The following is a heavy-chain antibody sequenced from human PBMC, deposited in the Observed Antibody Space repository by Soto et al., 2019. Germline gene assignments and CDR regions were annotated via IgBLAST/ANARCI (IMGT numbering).Heavy chain of an antibody. Sequence: VQVVESGGGLVQAGGSLRLSCAASGFTFSYSSMNWVRQAPGKGLEWVSYISSGSTTTYYADSVKGRFTISRDDAKNSLYLQMNSLREEDTAVYYCASSWDFWGQGTLVTVSS. J-gene: IGHJ4*02. V-gene: IGHV3-48*02. CDR3: ASSWDF. CDR1: GFTFSYSS. CDR2: ISSGSTTT.